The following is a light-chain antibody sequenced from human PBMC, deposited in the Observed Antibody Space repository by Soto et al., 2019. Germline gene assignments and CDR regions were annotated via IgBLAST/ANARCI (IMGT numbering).Light chain of an antibody. V-gene: IGKV3-15*01. J-gene: IGKJ1*01. CDR1: QSVNSN. CDR2: GAS. Sequence: EIVMTQSPSTLSVSPGERGTLSCRASQSVNSNLAWYQQKPGQAPRLLIYGASTRATGIPDRFSGSGSGTEFTLSISSLQSEDFAVYYCQQYYNWPRTFGQGTKVDIK. CDR3: QQYYNWPRT.